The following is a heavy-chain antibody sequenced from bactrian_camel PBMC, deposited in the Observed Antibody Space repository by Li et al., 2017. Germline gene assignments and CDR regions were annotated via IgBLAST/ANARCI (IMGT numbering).Heavy chain of an antibody. V-gene: IGHV3-3*01. CDR1: GYATSHYC. Sequence: HVQLVESGGGSVQEGQSLELSCAISGYATSHYCIAWFRLSSGKEREEVAHIYARNGRSDVADSVKGRFTVSQDDAKNTLYLQMNSLKPENTAMYYCAAGDSWPCSAKYWGQGTQVTVS. J-gene: IGHJ4*01. D-gene: IGHD6*01. CDR3: AAGDSWPCSAKY. CDR2: IYARNGRS.